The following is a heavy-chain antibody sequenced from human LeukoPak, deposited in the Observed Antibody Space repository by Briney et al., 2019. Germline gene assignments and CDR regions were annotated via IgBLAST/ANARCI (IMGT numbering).Heavy chain of an antibody. CDR3: ASIAAAGMAPFDI. D-gene: IGHD6-13*01. CDR2: IYHSGST. CDR1: GGSLSSSNW. V-gene: IGHV4-4*02. Sequence: SETLSLTCAVSGGSLSSSNWWSWVRQPPGKGLEWIGEIYHSGSTNYNPSLKSRVTISVDKSKNQFSLKLSSVTAADTAVYYCASIAAAGMAPFDIWGQGTMVTVSS. J-gene: IGHJ3*02.